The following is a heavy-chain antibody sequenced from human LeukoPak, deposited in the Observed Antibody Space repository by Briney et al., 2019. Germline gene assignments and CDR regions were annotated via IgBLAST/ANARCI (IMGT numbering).Heavy chain of an antibody. Sequence: SETLSLTCTVSGGSISSYYWSWIRQPPGKGLEWIGYIYYSGSTNYNPSLKSRVTISVDTSKNQFSLKLSSVTAADTAVYYCARGKIRVRVNWFDPWGQGTLVTVSS. CDR3: ARGKIRVRVNWFDP. CDR2: IYYSGST. V-gene: IGHV4-59*01. D-gene: IGHD3-10*01. J-gene: IGHJ5*02. CDR1: GGSISSYY.